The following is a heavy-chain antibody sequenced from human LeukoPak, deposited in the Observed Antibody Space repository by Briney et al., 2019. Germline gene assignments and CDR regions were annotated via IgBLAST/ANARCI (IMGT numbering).Heavy chain of an antibody. CDR1: GGPISSYF. D-gene: IGHD3-3*01. V-gene: IGHV4-59*01. CDR2: IYYSGST. CDR3: ARSRGFGVVNTDY. Sequence: SETLSLTCTVSGGPISSYFWSWIRRPPGKGLEWIGYIYYSGSTNYNPSLKSRVTFSVDTSKNQFSLKLSSVTAADTAVYYCARSRGFGVVNTDYWGQGTLVTVSS. J-gene: IGHJ4*02.